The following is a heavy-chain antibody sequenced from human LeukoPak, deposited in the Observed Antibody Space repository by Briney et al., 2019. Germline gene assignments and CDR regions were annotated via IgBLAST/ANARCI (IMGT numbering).Heavy chain of an antibody. J-gene: IGHJ4*02. V-gene: IGHV3-30*14. D-gene: IGHD6-19*01. CDR3: AVANPYTSGWYYFDH. Sequence: PGRSLRLSCAASGFTFSSYAMHRVRQAPGKGLEWVAVISYDGSNKYYADSVKGRFTISRDNSGNTLYLQMNSLRAEDTAAYYCAVANPYTSGWYYFDHWGQGTLVTVSS. CDR2: ISYDGSNK. CDR1: GFTFSSYA.